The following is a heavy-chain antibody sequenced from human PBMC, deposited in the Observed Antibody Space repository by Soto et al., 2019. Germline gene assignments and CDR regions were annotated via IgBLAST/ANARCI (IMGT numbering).Heavy chain of an antibody. Sequence: GESLKISCKGSGYSFTSYWISWVRQMPGKGLEWMGRIDPSDSYTNYSPSFQGHVTISADKSISTAYLQWSSLKASDTAMYYCARRGYSGYDPTEAYYYYGMDVWGQGTTVTVSS. V-gene: IGHV5-10-1*01. CDR1: GYSFTSYW. J-gene: IGHJ6*02. CDR2: IDPSDSYT. CDR3: ARRGYSGYDPTEAYYYYGMDV. D-gene: IGHD5-12*01.